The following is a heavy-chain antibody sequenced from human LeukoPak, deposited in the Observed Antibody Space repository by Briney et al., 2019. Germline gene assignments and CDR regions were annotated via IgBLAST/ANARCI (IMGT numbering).Heavy chain of an antibody. CDR1: GFTFSTYA. V-gene: IGHV3-23*01. J-gene: IGHJ4*02. Sequence: GGSLRLSCAASGFTFSTYAMNWVRQAPGNGLVWVSTITLVGGTYYADSVKGRFTVSRDNSKNTLYLQMNTLRAEDTALYYCARDRGDSNWPNFDYWGQGTLVTVSS. CDR2: ITLVGGT. CDR3: ARDRGDSNWPNFDY. D-gene: IGHD3-10*01.